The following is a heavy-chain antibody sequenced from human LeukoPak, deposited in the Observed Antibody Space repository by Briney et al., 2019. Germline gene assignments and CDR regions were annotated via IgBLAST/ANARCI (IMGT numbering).Heavy chain of an antibody. CDR2: INPNSGGT. V-gene: IGHV1-2*02. J-gene: IGHJ4*02. CDR3: ARGFIWFGEFPLDY. Sequence: ASVKVSCKASGYTFTGYYIHWVRQAPGQGLEWMGWINPNSGGTNYPQKFQGRVTMTRDTSISTAYMELSRLRSDDTAVYYCARGFIWFGEFPLDYWGQGTLVTVSS. D-gene: IGHD3-10*01. CDR1: GYTFTGYY.